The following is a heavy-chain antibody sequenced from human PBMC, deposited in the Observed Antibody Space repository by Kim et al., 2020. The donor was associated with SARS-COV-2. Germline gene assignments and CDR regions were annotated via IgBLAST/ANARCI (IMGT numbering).Heavy chain of an antibody. J-gene: IGHJ4*02. D-gene: IGHD2-15*01. V-gene: IGHV3-33*06. Sequence: GGSLRLSCAASGFTFSSYGMHWVRQAPGKGLEWVAVIWYDGSNKYYADSVKGRFTISRDNSKNTLYLQMNSLRAEDTAVYYCAKEGGGGCSGGSCYLGEFFDYWGQGTLVTVSS. CDR3: AKEGGGGCSGGSCYLGEFFDY. CDR1: GFTFSSYG. CDR2: IWYDGSNK.